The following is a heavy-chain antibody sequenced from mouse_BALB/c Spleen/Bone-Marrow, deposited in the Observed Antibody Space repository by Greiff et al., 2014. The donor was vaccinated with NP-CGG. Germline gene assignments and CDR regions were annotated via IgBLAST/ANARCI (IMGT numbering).Heavy chain of an antibody. J-gene: IGHJ4*01. CDR1: GYSFTGYY. V-gene: IGHV1-31*01. D-gene: IGHD2-14*01. Sequence: VQLQQSGPELVKPGASVKISCKASGYSFTGYYMHWVKQSHVKSLEWIGRTNPYNGATSYNQNFKDKASLTVDKSSTTAYMELHSLTSEDSAVYYCATDRYDEDYAMDYWGQGTSVTVSS. CDR2: TNPYNGAT. CDR3: ATDRYDEDYAMDY.